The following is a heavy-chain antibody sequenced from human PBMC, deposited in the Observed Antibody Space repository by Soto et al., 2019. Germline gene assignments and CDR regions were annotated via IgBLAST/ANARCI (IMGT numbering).Heavy chain of an antibody. J-gene: IGHJ5*02. CDR3: ARDIILNCSGGSCYSGWFDP. V-gene: IGHV4-30-4*01. CDR2: IYYSGST. CDR1: GGSISSGDYY. D-gene: IGHD2-15*01. Sequence: PSETLSLTCTVSGGSISSGDYYWSWIRQPPGKGLEWIGYIYYSGSTYYNPSLKSRVTISVDTSKNQFSLKLSSVTAADTAVYYCARDIILNCSGGSCYSGWFDPWGQGTLVTVSS.